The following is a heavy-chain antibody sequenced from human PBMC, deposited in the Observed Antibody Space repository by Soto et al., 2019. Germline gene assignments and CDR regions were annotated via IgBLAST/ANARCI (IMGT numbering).Heavy chain of an antibody. CDR1: GYSISSGYY. Sequence: PSETLSLTCAVSGYSISSGYYWGWIRQPPWKGLEWIGSVYHSGSTYYNPSLKSRVTISVDTSKDQFSLRLDSVTAADTAVYYCTRGHYGDFSYFDQWGQGTLVTVS. J-gene: IGHJ4*02. V-gene: IGHV4-38-2*01. CDR2: VYHSGST. CDR3: TRGHYGDFSYFDQ. D-gene: IGHD4-17*01.